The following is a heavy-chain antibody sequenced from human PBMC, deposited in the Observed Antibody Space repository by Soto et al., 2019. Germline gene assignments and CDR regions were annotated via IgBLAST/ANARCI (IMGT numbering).Heavy chain of an antibody. CDR3: ARDQSETYYYDSSGYYTGLDY. J-gene: IGHJ4*02. D-gene: IGHD3-22*01. Sequence: GGSPETSCAASGFTFGSYEMNWVRQAPGKGLEWVSYISSSGSTIYYADSVKGRFTISRDNAKNSLYLQMNSLRAEDTAVYYCARDQSETYYYDSSGYYTGLDYWGQGTLVTVSS. CDR2: ISSSGSTI. CDR1: GFTFGSYE. V-gene: IGHV3-48*03.